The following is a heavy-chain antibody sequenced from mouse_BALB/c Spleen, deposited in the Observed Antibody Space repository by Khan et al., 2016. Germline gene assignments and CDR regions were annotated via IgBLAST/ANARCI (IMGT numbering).Heavy chain of an antibody. CDR3: VRTVPFAY. CDR2: IRSKSNNYAT. V-gene: IGHV10-1*02. CDR1: GFTFNTYA. J-gene: IGHJ3*01. D-gene: IGHD1-1*01. Sequence: EVQLVEPGGGLVQPKGSLKLSCAASGFTFNTYAMNWVRQAPGKGLEWVARIRSKSNNYATYYADSVKDRFTISRDDSQSMLYLQMNNLKTEDTAMYYCVRTVPFAYWGQGTLVTVSA.